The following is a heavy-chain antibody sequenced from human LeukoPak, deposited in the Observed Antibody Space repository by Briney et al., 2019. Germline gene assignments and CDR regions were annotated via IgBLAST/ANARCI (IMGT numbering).Heavy chain of an antibody. CDR1: GFTFSSYW. CDR2: INGDGSSA. CDR3: ARPQHGDLYAFDI. V-gene: IGHV3-74*01. Sequence: GGSLRLSCAASGFTFSSYWMHWVRQAPGKRLVWVSRINGDGSSATYADSVKGRFTISRDSAKNTVYLQMNSLRAEDTAVYYCARPQHGDLYAFDIRGQGTMVTVSS. J-gene: IGHJ3*02. D-gene: IGHD4-17*01.